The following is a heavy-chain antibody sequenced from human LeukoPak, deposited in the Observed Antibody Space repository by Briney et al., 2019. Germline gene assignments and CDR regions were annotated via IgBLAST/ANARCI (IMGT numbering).Heavy chain of an antibody. V-gene: IGHV4-39*07. D-gene: IGHD2-8*01. J-gene: IGHJ4*02. Sequence: SETLSLTCTVSGGSISSSSYYWGWIRQPPGKGLEWIGSIYYSGSTYYNPPLKRRVTISVDTSKNQFSLKLSSVTAADTAVYYCARDGGYCTNGVCYTVDYWGQGTLVTVSS. CDR1: GGSISSSSYY. CDR3: ARDGGYCTNGVCYTVDY. CDR2: IYYSGST.